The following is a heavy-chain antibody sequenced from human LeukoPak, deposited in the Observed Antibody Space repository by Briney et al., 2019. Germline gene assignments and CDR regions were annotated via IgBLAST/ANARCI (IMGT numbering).Heavy chain of an antibody. D-gene: IGHD6-13*01. CDR3: ARGSSWYDPIDY. CDR2: IRYDGSNK. CDR1: GFTFSSYG. J-gene: IGHJ4*02. Sequence: GGSLRLSCAASGFTFSSYGMHWVRQAPGKGLEWVAFIRYDGSNKYYADSVKGRFTISRDNSKNTLYLQMNSLRAEDTAVYYCARGSSWYDPIDYWGQGTLVTVSS. V-gene: IGHV3-30*02.